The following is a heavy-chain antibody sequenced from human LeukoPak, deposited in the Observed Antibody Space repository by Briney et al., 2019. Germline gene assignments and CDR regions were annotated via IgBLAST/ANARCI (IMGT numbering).Heavy chain of an antibody. Sequence: PGGSLRLSCAASGFTFSSYGVHWVRQAPGKGLEWVAFIRYDGSNKYYADSVKGRFTISRDNSKNTLYLQMNSLRAEDTAVYYCAKLAHYYDSSGLGFDIWGQGTMVTVSS. V-gene: IGHV3-30*02. D-gene: IGHD3-22*01. J-gene: IGHJ3*02. CDR3: AKLAHYYDSSGLGFDI. CDR2: IRYDGSNK. CDR1: GFTFSSYG.